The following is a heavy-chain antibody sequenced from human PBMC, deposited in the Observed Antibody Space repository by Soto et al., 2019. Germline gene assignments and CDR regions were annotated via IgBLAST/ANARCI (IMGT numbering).Heavy chain of an antibody. V-gene: IGHV1-69*12. J-gene: IGHJ6*02. CDR3: ASYPTDYYFYGMDV. Sequence: QVQLVQSGAEVKKPGSSVKVSCKASGGTFSSYAISWVRQAPGQGLEWMGGIIPIFGTADYAQQFQGRVTIPADVSTSTAYMELSSLRSEATAVYYCASYPTDYYFYGMDVWGQGTTVTLSS. CDR2: IIPIFGTA. CDR1: GGTFSSYA.